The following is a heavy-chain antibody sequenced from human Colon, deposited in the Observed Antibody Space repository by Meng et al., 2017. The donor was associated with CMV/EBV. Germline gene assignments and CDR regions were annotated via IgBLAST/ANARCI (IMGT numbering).Heavy chain of an antibody. CDR1: GFTFSNYW. V-gene: IGHV3-7*03. Sequence: GESLKISCAASGFTFSNYWMTWLRQAPGRGLELVAHIKEDGSEKYFVGSVKGRFTISRDNAKNSLYLQMNSLGPEDTAFYYCAKLSGTETFFDFWGQGTLVTVSS. CDR3: AKLSGTETFFDF. CDR2: IKEDGSEK. D-gene: IGHD1-1*01. J-gene: IGHJ4*02.